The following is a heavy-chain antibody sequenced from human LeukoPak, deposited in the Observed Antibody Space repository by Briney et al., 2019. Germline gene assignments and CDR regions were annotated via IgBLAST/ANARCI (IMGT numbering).Heavy chain of an antibody. CDR2: ISGSGGST. Sequence: GGSLRLSCAASGFTFSSYAMSCVRQAPGKGLEWVSAISGSGGSTYYADSVKGRFTISRDNSKNTLYLQMNSLRAEDTAVYYCAKVSYDSSGYYYREYFQHWGQGTLVTVSS. CDR3: AKVSYDSSGYYYREYFQH. CDR1: GFTFSSYA. J-gene: IGHJ1*01. D-gene: IGHD3-22*01. V-gene: IGHV3-23*01.